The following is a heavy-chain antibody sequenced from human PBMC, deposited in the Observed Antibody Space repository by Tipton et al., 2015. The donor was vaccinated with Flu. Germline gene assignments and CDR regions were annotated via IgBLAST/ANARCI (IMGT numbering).Heavy chain of an antibody. Sequence: QMQLVQSGAEVQKPGASVKVSCKASAYTFTRYYIHWVRQAPAQGLEWMGVVNPTSGSPTYAQKFQGRVTMTRDASTNTVFMELSSLRSDDTAVYYCAREDKMAAVGNGYYYYGMDVWGQGP. CDR2: VNPTSGSP. D-gene: IGHD6-13*01. J-gene: IGHJ6*02. CDR3: AREDKMAAVGNGYYYYGMDV. V-gene: IGHV1-46*01. CDR1: AYTFTRYY.